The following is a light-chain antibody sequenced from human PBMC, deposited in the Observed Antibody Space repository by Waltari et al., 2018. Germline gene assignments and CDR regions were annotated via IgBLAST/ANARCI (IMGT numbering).Light chain of an antibody. V-gene: IGKV3-11*01. CDR1: QSISTN. J-gene: IGKJ5*01. CDR2: DAS. Sequence: EIVLTQSPATLSLSPGERATISCRASQSISTNLGWYAQKPGQAPRLLIYDASNRATGIPARFSGSGSGTDFTLTITRLEPEDFAVYYCQQRSNWPFTFGQGTRLEIE. CDR3: QQRSNWPFT.